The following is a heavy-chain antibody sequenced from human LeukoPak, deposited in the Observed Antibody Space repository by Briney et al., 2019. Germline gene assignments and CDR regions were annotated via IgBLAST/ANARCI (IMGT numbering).Heavy chain of an antibody. J-gene: IGHJ4*02. CDR3: VKDPSGNYFYFDY. D-gene: IGHD1-26*01. CDR1: GFTFSSFA. V-gene: IGHV3-64D*09. Sequence: PGGSLRLSCSASGFTFSSFAMFWVRQAPGKGLEYVSGISSDGGRTNYADSVKARFTISRDNSKVTLYRQMTSLRPEDTAIYYCVKDPSGNYFYFDYWGQGTLVTVSS. CDR2: ISSDGGRT.